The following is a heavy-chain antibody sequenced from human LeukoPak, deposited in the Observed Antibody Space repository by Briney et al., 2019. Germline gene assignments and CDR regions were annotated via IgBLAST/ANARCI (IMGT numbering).Heavy chain of an antibody. Sequence: SETLSLTCTVSGGSISSYYWSWIRQPAGKGLEWIGRIYTSGSTNYNPSLKSRVTMSVDTSKNQFSLKLSSVTAADTAVYYCARDATTVTTLVFVVDAFDIWGQGTMVTVSS. CDR3: ARDATTVTTLVFVVDAFDI. CDR2: IYTSGST. D-gene: IGHD4-11*01. CDR1: GGSISSYY. J-gene: IGHJ3*02. V-gene: IGHV4-4*07.